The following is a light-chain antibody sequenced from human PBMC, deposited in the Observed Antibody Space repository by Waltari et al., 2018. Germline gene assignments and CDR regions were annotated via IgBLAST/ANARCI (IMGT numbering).Light chain of an antibody. V-gene: IGLV2-23*02. CDR3: CSYAGSRTYV. J-gene: IGLJ1*01. CDR1: SSDVGNFNL. Sequence: QSALTQPASVSGSPGQSITISCTGTSSDVGNFNLVSWYQQHPGKVPKRIIYGVSKRPSGVSNAFAGSKSGNTASLTISGLRAEDEADYYCCSYAGSRTYVFGTGTKVTVL. CDR2: GVS.